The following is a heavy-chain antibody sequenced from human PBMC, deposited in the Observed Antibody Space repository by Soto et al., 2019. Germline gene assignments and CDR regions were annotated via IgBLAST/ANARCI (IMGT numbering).Heavy chain of an antibody. J-gene: IGHJ4*02. V-gene: IGHV1-18*01. D-gene: IGHD5-18*01. Sequence: QVQLVQSGAEVKKPGASVKVSCKASGYTFTSYGISWVRQAPGQGLEWMGWISAYNGNTNYAQKLQGRVTMTTDTATSTTYKELRSLGSDHTAVYYCGGVYNAMVKGFDYWGQGNLVTVSS. CDR3: GGVYNAMVKGFDY. CDR2: ISAYNGNT. CDR1: GYTFTSYG.